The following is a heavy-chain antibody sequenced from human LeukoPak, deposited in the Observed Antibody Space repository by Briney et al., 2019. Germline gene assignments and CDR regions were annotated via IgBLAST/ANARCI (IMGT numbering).Heavy chain of an antibody. CDR2: INHSGST. CDR1: GGSFSGYY. D-gene: IGHD1-7*01. CDR3: ARGLVEVELRYFDY. Sequence: SETLSLTCAVYGGSFSGYYWSWIRQPPGKGLEWIGEINHSGSTNYNPSLKSRVTISVDTSKNQFSLKLSSVTAADTAVYYRARGLVEVELRYFDYWGQGTLVTVSS. V-gene: IGHV4-34*01. J-gene: IGHJ4*02.